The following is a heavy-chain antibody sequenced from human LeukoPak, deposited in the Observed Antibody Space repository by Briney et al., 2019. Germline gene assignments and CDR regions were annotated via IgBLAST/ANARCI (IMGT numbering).Heavy chain of an antibody. D-gene: IGHD4/OR15-4a*01. Sequence: GGSLRLSCAASGFTVRSNYISWVRQAPGKGLEWVSVIYLCVTTYYADSVKDRFSISRDNSKNTLYLQMNSLRAEDTAVYYCARRAGAYSHPYDYWGQGTLVTVSS. CDR2: IYLCVTT. V-gene: IGHV3-66*04. CDR1: GFTVRSNY. J-gene: IGHJ4*02. CDR3: ARRAGAYSHPYDY.